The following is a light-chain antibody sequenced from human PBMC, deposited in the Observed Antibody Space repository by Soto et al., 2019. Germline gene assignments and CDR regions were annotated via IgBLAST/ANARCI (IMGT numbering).Light chain of an antibody. V-gene: IGKV1-39*01. J-gene: IGKJ2*01. Sequence: DIQMTQSPSSLSASVGDRVTITCRASQSISSYFNWYQQKPGKAPKLLIYAASSLQRGVQSRFSGSGSGTDFTLTISSLQPEDFATYYCQQSYSTPRTFGQGTKREIK. CDR1: QSISSY. CDR2: AAS. CDR3: QQSYSTPRT.